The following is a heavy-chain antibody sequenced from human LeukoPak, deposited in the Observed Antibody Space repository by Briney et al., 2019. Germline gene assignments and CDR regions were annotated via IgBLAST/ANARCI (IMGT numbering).Heavy chain of an antibody. CDR3: ARDRDYYDIPQGWFDP. CDR1: GGSISSGSYY. Sequence: SQTLSLICTVSGGSISSGSYYWSWIRQPAGKGLEWIGRIYTSGSTNYNPSLKSRVTISVDTSKNQFSLKLSSVTAADTAVYYCARDRDYYDIPQGWFDPWGQGTLVTVSS. CDR2: IYTSGST. V-gene: IGHV4-61*02. D-gene: IGHD3-22*01. J-gene: IGHJ5*02.